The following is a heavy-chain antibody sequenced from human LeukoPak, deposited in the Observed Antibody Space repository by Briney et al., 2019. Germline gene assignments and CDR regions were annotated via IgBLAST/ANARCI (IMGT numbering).Heavy chain of an antibody. CDR1: GGTFSSYA. J-gene: IGHJ4*02. V-gene: IGHV1-69*13. Sequence: GASVKVSCKASGGTFSSYAISWVRQAPGQGLEWMGGIIPIFGTANYAQKFQGRVTITADESTSTAYMELSSLRSEDTAVYYCATDLAPGIAVAGIPFDYWGQGTLVTVSS. D-gene: IGHD6-19*01. CDR2: IIPIFGTA. CDR3: ATDLAPGIAVAGIPFDY.